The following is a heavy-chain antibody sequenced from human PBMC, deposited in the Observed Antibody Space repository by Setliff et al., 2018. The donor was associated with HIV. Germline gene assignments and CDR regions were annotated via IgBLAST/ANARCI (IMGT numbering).Heavy chain of an antibody. J-gene: IGHJ5*02. CDR1: GGNFNTYG. CDR3: ARDRFCSRGRCSEPNWFDP. V-gene: IGHV1-69*13. CDR2: IIPVFNTS. D-gene: IGHD2-15*01. Sequence: ASVKVSCKASGGNFNTYGISWVRQAPGQGLEWMGGIIPVFNTSKYLQKFQGRVTITADESTSTVYMEVGSLMSEDSAVYYCARDRFCSRGRCSEPNWFDPWGQGTLVTV.